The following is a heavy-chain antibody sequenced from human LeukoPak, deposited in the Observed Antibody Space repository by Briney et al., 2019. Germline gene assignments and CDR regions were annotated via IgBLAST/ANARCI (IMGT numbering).Heavy chain of an antibody. CDR3: AKNGKYYFDY. CDR2: IYSGGST. J-gene: IGHJ4*02. Sequence: GGSLKLSCAASGFTVSSNYMSWVRQAPGKGLEWVSVIYSGGSTYYADSVKGRFTISRDNSKNTLYLQMNSLRAEDTAVYYCAKNGKYYFDYWGQGTLLTVSS. V-gene: IGHV3-53*01. CDR1: GFTVSSNY.